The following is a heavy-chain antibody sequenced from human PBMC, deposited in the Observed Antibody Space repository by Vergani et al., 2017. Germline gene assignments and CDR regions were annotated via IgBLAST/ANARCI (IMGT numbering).Heavy chain of an antibody. CDR3: TTAWGLYYLHGEYFQY. V-gene: IGHV3-23*01. D-gene: IGHD3-10*01. Sequence: EVHLLESGGGLVQPGGSRRLSCAGAGFTFDTYTMAYVRQAPGKGLEWVATISSGGGDIFYVDSVKGRFTISRDNSKNTLFLQMNSLKDEDTAVYYCTTAWGLYYLHGEYFQYWGRGTLVSVSS. CDR1: GFTFDTYT. CDR2: ISSGGGDI. J-gene: IGHJ1*01.